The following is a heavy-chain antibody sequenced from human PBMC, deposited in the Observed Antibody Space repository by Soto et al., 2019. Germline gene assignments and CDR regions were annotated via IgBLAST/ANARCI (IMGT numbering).Heavy chain of an antibody. CDR3: ARELFVSGSNWFDP. CDR1: GYTFPCYY. Sequence: EASVQDSFKASGYTFPCYYMHWVRQAPGQGLEGMGWINPNSGGTNYAQKFQGRVTMTRDTSISTAYMELSRLRSDDTAVYYCARELFVSGSNWFDPWGQGTLVTVSS. CDR2: INPNSGGT. D-gene: IGHD3-3*01. V-gene: IGHV1-2*02. J-gene: IGHJ5*02.